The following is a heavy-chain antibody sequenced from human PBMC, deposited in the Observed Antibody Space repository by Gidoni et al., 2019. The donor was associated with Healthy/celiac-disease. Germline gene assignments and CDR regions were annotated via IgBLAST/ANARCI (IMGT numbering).Heavy chain of an antibody. V-gene: IGHV5-10-1*01. CDR3: ARHEYSSSKEFDY. D-gene: IGHD6-6*01. J-gene: IGHJ4*02. Sequence: PSFQGHVTISADKSISTAYLQWSSLKASDTAMYYCARHEYSSSKEFDYWGQGTLVTVSS.